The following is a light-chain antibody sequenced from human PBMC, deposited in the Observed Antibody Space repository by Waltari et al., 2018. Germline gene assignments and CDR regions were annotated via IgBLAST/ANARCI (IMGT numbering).Light chain of an antibody. CDR2: KVS. CDR3: QQYFSYPLT. Sequence: DIQMTQSPSTLSASIGVRVTITCRASQRISSYLAWYQQKPGKAPKFLIYKVSRLESGVPSRFSGSGSGTEFTLTVTSLQPDDFATYYCQQYFSYPLTFGGGTKVEIK. CDR1: QRISSY. J-gene: IGKJ4*01. V-gene: IGKV1-5*03.